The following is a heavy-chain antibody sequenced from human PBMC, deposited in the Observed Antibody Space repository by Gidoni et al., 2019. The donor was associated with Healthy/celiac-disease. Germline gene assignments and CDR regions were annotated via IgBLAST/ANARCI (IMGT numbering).Heavy chain of an antibody. V-gene: IGHV3-23*01. D-gene: IGHD6-19*01. CDR1: GFPFSSYA. CDR3: AKAAVAGYPFFDD. Sequence: VQLLESGGGLVQPGGSLRLSCAASGFPFSSYAMIVVRQVPGKGLAWVAPTSAIGGSTDFAVSVKCRFTISIDKSKNTLYLHMHSLRAVDTAVYYCAKAAVAGYPFFDDWGQGTLVTVSS. J-gene: IGHJ4*02. CDR2: TSAIGGST.